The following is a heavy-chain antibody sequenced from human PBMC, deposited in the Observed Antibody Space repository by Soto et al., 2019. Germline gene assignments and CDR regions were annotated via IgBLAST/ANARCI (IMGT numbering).Heavy chain of an antibody. CDR2: IKSKSDGGTI. J-gene: IGHJ4*02. Sequence: GGSLRLSCAASGFTVSNAWMSWVRQTPGKGLEWVGRIKSKSDGGTIDYAAPVKGRFTISRDDSKNTLYLQMNSLTTEDTAVYYCTSLKYGIDYWGQGTLVTVSS. CDR1: GFTVSNAW. V-gene: IGHV3-15*01. D-gene: IGHD2-2*01. CDR3: TSLKYGIDY.